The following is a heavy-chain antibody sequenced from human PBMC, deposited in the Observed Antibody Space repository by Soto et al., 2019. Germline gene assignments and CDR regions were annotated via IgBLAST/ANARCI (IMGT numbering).Heavy chain of an antibody. CDR2: ISYDGSNK. CDR3: ARDPSQMEYGDYSDY. J-gene: IGHJ4*02. D-gene: IGHD4-17*01. CDR1: GFTFSSYA. V-gene: IGHV3-30-3*01. Sequence: QVQLVESGGGVVQPGRSLRLSCAASGFTFSSYAMHWVRQAPGKGLEWVAVISYDGSNKYYADSVKGRFTISRDNSKNSLDLQMNSLRAEDTAVYYCARDPSQMEYGDYSDYWGQGTLVTVSS.